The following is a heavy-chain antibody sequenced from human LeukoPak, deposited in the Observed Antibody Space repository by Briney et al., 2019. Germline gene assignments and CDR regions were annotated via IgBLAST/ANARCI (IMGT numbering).Heavy chain of an antibody. Sequence: GGSLRLSCTASGFAFDEHGMSWVRQVPGKGLEWVSGINWSGGSTGYADPLRGRFTISKDNAKNPLYLQMDSLRAEDTALYYCARAPITSPFYFDYWGQGTLVTVSS. J-gene: IGHJ4*02. CDR3: ARAPITSPFYFDY. D-gene: IGHD2-2*01. CDR1: GFAFDEHG. CDR2: INWSGGST. V-gene: IGHV3-20*04.